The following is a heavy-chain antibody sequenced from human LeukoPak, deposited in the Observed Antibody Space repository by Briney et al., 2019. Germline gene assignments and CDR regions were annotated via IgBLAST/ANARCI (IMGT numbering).Heavy chain of an antibody. CDR3: ARRGYDILTGYLFFDY. V-gene: IGHV4-31*03. J-gene: IGHJ4*02. Sequence: TSQTLSLTCTVSGGSISSGGYYWSWIRQHPGKGLEWIGYIYYSGSTYYNPSLKSRVTISVDTSKNQFSLKLSSVTAADTAVYYCARRGYDILTGYLFFDYWGQGTLVTVSS. CDR2: IYYSGST. CDR1: GGSISSGGYY. D-gene: IGHD3-9*01.